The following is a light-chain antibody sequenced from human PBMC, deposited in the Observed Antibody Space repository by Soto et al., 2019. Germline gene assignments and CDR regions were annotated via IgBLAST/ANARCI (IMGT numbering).Light chain of an antibody. CDR3: QQYNSYWT. Sequence: DIQMTQSPSTVSASVGDRGTITCRASQSISSWLAWYQQKPGKAPKLLIYDASSLESRVPSRFSGSGSGTEFTLTISSLQPDDFATYYCQQYNSYWTFGQGTKVDIK. CDR2: DAS. CDR1: QSISSW. J-gene: IGKJ1*01. V-gene: IGKV1-5*01.